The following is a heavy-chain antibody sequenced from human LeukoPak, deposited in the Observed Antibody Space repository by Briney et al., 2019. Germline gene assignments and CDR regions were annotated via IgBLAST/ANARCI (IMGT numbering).Heavy chain of an antibody. CDR2: ISSSGSAI. CDR3: AIRREGNMAWGDGTDV. Sequence: GGSLRLSCAASGFTFSDYYMSWIRQAPGKGLEWVSYISSSGSAIYYADSVKGRFTIPRDNAKNSLYLQMNSLRAEDTAVYYCAIRREGNMAWGDGTDVWGQGTTVTVSS. V-gene: IGHV3-11*01. CDR1: GFTFSDYY. J-gene: IGHJ6*02. D-gene: IGHD3-16*01.